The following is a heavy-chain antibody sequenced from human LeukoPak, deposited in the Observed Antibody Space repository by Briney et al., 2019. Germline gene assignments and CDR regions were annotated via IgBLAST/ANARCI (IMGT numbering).Heavy chain of an antibody. V-gene: IGHV3-66*01. D-gene: IGHD3-10*01. Sequence: GGSLRLSCAASGFTFSSNYMSWVRQAPGKGLEWVSVIYSGGSTYYADSVKGRFTISRDNSKNTLYLQMNSLRAEDTAVYYCARDPGVLWFGELLSAYYYYYYGMDVWGQGTTVTVSS. CDR1: GFTFSSNY. CDR3: ARDPGVLWFGELLSAYYYYYYGMDV. J-gene: IGHJ6*02. CDR2: IYSGGST.